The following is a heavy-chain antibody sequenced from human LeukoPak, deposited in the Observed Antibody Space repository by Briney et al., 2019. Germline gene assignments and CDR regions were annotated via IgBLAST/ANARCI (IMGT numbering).Heavy chain of an antibody. D-gene: IGHD1-7*01. CDR1: GGSFSGYY. V-gene: IGHV4-34*01. CDR2: INHSGST. J-gene: IGHJ4*02. CDR3: GRRSRSTWNYRRGDY. Sequence: SETLSLTCAVYGGSFSGYYWSWIRQPPGKGLEWIGEINHSGSTNYNPSLKSRVTISVDTSKNQFSLKLTSVTAADTAVYYCGRRSRSTWNYRRGDYWGQGTLVTVSS.